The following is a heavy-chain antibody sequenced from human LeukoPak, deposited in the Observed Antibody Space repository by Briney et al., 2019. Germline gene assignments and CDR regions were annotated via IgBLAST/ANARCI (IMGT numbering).Heavy chain of an antibody. D-gene: IGHD6-6*01. J-gene: IGHJ6*03. CDR2: IYYSGST. CDR1: GGSISSSSYY. CDR3: ARGESSSSDYYYYYMDV. V-gene: IGHV4-39*01. Sequence: SETLSLTCTVSGGSISSSSYYWGWIRQPPGKGLEWIGRIYYSGSTYYNPSLKSRVTISVDTSKNQFSLKLSSVTAADTAVYYCARGESSSSDYYYYYMDVWGKGTTVTVSS.